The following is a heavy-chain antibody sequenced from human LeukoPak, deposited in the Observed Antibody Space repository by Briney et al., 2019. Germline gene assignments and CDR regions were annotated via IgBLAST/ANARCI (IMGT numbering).Heavy chain of an antibody. Sequence: KPSETLSLTCTVSGGSISSYYWSWIRQPPGQGLKWIGYIYYSGSTNYNPSLKSRVTISVDTSKNQFSLKLSSVTAADTAVYYCARAEAVAGPGEFDYWGQGTLVTVSS. CDR3: ARAEAVAGPGEFDY. V-gene: IGHV4-59*01. D-gene: IGHD6-19*01. CDR1: GGSISSYY. CDR2: IYYSGST. J-gene: IGHJ4*02.